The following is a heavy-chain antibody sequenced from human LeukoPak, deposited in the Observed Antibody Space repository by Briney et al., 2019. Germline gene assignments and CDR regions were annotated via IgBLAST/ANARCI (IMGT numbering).Heavy chain of an antibody. J-gene: IGHJ3*02. Sequence: KASETLSLTCAVYGGSFSGYYWSWIRQPPGKGLEWIGEINHSGSTNYNPSLKSRVTISVDTSKNQFSLKLSSVTAADTAVYYCARGYGSGSNDAFDIWGQGTMVTVSS. CDR1: GGSFSGYY. CDR3: ARGYGSGSNDAFDI. V-gene: IGHV4-34*01. CDR2: INHSGST. D-gene: IGHD3-10*01.